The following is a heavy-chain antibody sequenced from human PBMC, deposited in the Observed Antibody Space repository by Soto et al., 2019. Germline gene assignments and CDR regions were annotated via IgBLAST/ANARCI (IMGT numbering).Heavy chain of an antibody. V-gene: IGHV3-23*01. D-gene: IGHD3-22*01. J-gene: IGHJ4*02. CDR2: MSRSGRST. Sequence: GGSLRLSCAASGFTVSSYALSWVRKAQPKALDWVQAMSRSGRSTYYADSVKGRFTISRDNSKNTLSLQMNSMRGEDTDVYYCAKGSSYYDSSGYYYYFDYWGQGT. CDR3: AKGSSYYDSSGYYYYFDY. CDR1: GFTVSSYA.